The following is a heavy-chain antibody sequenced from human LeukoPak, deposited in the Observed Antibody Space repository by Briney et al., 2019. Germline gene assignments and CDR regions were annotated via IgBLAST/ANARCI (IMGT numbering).Heavy chain of an antibody. D-gene: IGHD5-12*01. V-gene: IGHV4-59*08. J-gene: IGHJ3*02. CDR1: GGSISSYS. CDR2: IHYSGTT. Sequence: SETLSLTCTVSGGSISSYSWSWIRQPPGKGLEWIGYIHYSGTTNYKPSLKSRVTISVETTKNQFSLKLSSVTAADTAVYYCARHGGESLVATILHAFDIWGQGTMVTVSS. CDR3: ARHGGESLVATILHAFDI.